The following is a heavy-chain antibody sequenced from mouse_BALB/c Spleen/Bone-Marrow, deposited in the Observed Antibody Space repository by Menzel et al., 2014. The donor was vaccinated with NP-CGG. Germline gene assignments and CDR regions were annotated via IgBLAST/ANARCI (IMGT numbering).Heavy chain of an antibody. J-gene: IGHJ2*01. Sequence: QVQLQQPGAELVKPGASVKLSRKASGYTFTSYWMHWVKQRPGQGLEWIGEINPSNGRTNYNEKFKSKATLTVDKSSSTAYMQLSSLTSGDSAVYYCARGGFDYWGQGTTLAVSS. V-gene: IGHV1S81*02. CDR1: GYTFTSYW. CDR3: ARGGFDY. CDR2: INPSNGRT.